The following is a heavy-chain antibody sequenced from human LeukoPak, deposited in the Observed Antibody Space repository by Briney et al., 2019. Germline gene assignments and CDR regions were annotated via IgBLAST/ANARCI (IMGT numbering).Heavy chain of an antibody. J-gene: IGHJ5*02. CDR1: GGSISSYY. D-gene: IGHD1-26*01. Sequence: SETLSLTCTVSGGSISSYYWSWIRQPAGKGLEWIGRIYTSGSTNYNPSLRSRVTMPVDTSKNQFSLKLSSVTAADTAVYYCARDPIVGATLGLFDPWGQGTLVTVSS. V-gene: IGHV4-4*07. CDR3: ARDPIVGATLGLFDP. CDR2: IYTSGST.